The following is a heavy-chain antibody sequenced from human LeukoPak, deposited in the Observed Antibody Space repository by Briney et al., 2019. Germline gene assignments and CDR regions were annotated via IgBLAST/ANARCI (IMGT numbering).Heavy chain of an antibody. CDR2: ISAYNGNT. J-gene: IGHJ4*02. V-gene: IGHV1-18*01. Sequence: ASVKVSCKASGYTFTSYGISWVRQAPGQGLEWMGWISAYNGNTNYAQKLQGRVTMTTDTSTSTAYMELRSLRSDDTAVYYCARDHAYEYSSPRTLDYWGRGTLVTVSS. CDR3: ARDHAYEYSSPRTLDY. CDR1: GYTFTSYG. D-gene: IGHD6-6*01.